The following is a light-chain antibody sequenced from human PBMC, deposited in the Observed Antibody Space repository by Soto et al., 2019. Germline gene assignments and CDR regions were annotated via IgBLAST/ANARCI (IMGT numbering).Light chain of an antibody. CDR3: KQRSNWPRT. CDR1: QSVRNQ. J-gene: IGKJ1*01. Sequence: EIVLTQSPATLSLSPGERATLSCRASQSVRNQLAWYQQNPGQAPRVLIYESSNRDSGIPGRFSGSGSGTDFTLTISSLEPEDFAVDYCKQRSNWPRTFGKGTKVEIK. V-gene: IGKV3-11*01. CDR2: ESS.